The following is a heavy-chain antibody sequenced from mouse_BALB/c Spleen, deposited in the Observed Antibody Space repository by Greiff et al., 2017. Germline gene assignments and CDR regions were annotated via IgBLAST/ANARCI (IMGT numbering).Heavy chain of an antibody. J-gene: IGHJ3*01. D-gene: IGHD3-3*01. CDR3: ARPGGTAWFAY. Sequence: DVQLVESGGGLVQPGGSRKLSCAASGFTFSSFGMHWVRQAPEKGLEWVAYISSGSSTIYYADTVKGRFTISRDNPKNTLFLQMTSLRSEDTAMYYCARPGGTAWFAYWGQGTLVTVSA. V-gene: IGHV5-17*02. CDR2: ISSGSSTI. CDR1: GFTFSSFG.